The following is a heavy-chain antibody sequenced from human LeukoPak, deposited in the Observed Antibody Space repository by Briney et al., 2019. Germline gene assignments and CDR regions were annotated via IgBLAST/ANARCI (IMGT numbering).Heavy chain of an antibody. J-gene: IGHJ3*02. CDR2: VSSSGTT. CDR3: AREMVRDAFDI. Sequence: SETLSLTCTVSGGSISRDGHYWSWIRQYPGKGLESIGSVSSSGTTTYNPSLKSRVTISLDASQNQFSLNLRSLTAADTAVYYCAREMVRDAFDIWGQGTMVTVSS. V-gene: IGHV4-31*03. CDR1: GGSISRDGHY. D-gene: IGHD2-8*01.